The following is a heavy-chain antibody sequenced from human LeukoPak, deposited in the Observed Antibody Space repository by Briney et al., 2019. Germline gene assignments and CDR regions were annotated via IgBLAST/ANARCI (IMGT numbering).Heavy chain of an antibody. CDR3: AREYYYDSSGYSSDAFDI. Sequence: ASVKASCKASGYTFTGYYMHWVRQAPGQGLEWMGRINPNSGGTNYAQKFQGRVTMTRDTSISTAYMELSRLRSDDTAVYYCAREYYYDSSGYSSDAFDIWGQGTMVTVSS. CDR1: GYTFTGYY. CDR2: INPNSGGT. D-gene: IGHD3-22*01. J-gene: IGHJ3*02. V-gene: IGHV1-2*06.